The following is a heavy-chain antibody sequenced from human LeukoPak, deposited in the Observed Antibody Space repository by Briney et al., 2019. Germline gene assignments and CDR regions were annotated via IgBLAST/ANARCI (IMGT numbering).Heavy chain of an antibody. Sequence: PSETLSLTCTVFGDSITYYYCNWVRQSPAEGLEWVGYIHHNGFINYNLSLKSRVTISLDRSRNQFYLKMTSVTAADTAVYYCARRGTQRKGWNWLDPWGQGILVTVSS. CDR1: GDSITYYY. V-gene: IGHV4-59*08. CDR3: ARRGTQRKGWNWLDP. D-gene: IGHD3-16*01. J-gene: IGHJ5*02. CDR2: IHHNGFI.